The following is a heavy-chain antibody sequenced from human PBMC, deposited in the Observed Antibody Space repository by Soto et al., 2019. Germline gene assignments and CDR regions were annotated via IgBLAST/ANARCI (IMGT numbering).Heavy chain of an antibody. D-gene: IGHD3-10*01. CDR3: ASLPSFYYGSGYGVDV. CDR2: LIPSFGRT. CDR1: GGTFRSNA. J-gene: IGHJ6*02. Sequence: QVQLVQSGTEVKKPGSSVKVSCNASGGTFRSNAISWVRQAPGQALDWMGGLIPSFGRTNYAQKFQGRVTIIADESASTACMDLSSLRSDVTAVYCCASLPSFYYGSGYGVDVWGLGTTVTVS. V-gene: IGHV1-69*01.